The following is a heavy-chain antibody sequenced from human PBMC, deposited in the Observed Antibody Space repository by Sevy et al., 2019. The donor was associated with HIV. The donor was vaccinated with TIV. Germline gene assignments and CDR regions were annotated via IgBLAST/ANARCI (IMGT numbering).Heavy chain of an antibody. D-gene: IGHD1-26*01. CDR3: ARDPRSSGGYNLRLGGADDAFDI. J-gene: IGHJ3*02. CDR2: IYYSGST. V-gene: IGHV4-59*01. CDR1: GGSISSYY. Sequence: SETLSLTCTVSGGSISSYYWSWIRQPPGKGLEWIGYIYYSGSTNYKPSLKSRVTISVDTSKNQFCLKLSSVTAADTAVYYCARDPRSSGGYNLRLGGADDAFDIWGQGTMVTVSS.